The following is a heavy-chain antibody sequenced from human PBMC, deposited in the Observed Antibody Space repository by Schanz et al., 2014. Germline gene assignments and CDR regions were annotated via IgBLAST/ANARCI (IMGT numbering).Heavy chain of an antibody. CDR3: AKGSCGELSAFDI. D-gene: IGHD3-10*01. CDR1: GSYFGSHG. J-gene: IGHJ3*02. V-gene: IGHV3-33*06. CDR2: ITYNESIK. Sequence: QVQLVESGGGVAHPGRSLRLSCAASGSYFGSHGMHWVRQAQGKGLEWVAVITYNESIKNYADSVRGRITMSRDNSKNTLYLQMNSLRAEDTAVYYCAKGSCGELSAFDIWGQGTMVTVSS.